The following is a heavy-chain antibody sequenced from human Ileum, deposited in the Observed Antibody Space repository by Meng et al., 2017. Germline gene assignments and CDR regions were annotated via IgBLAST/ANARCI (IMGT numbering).Heavy chain of an antibody. D-gene: IGHD2-15*01. CDR2: IRSKSYGGTM. J-gene: IGHJ4*02. V-gene: IGHV3-49*03. CDR3: TRGAYRYCMGGGCFDY. Sequence: GESLKISCTTSGFNFGEYAMSWFRQAPGKGLEWVGFIRSKSYGGTMESAASVKGRFTMSRDDSKSIAYLQMNNLKTEDTAVYYCTRGAYRYCMGGGCFDYWGQGTLVTVSS. CDR1: GFNFGEYA.